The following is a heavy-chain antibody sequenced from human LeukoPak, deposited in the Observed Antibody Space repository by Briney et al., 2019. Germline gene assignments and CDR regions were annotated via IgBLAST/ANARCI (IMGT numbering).Heavy chain of an antibody. Sequence: GGSLRLSCAVSGFTFSNYAISWVRQAPGKGLEWVSSISGSGDTTYYADPVKGRFTISRDNSKNTLYLQMNSLRAEDTAVYYCAREWTSTVVSDYWGQGTLVTVSS. CDR3: AREWTSTVVSDY. CDR1: GFTFSNYA. CDR2: ISGSGDTT. D-gene: IGHD4-23*01. J-gene: IGHJ4*02. V-gene: IGHV3-23*01.